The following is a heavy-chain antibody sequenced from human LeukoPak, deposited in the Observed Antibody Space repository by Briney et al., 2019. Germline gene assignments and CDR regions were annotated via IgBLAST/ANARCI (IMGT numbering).Heavy chain of an antibody. D-gene: IGHD3-22*01. CDR3: ARGSYYYDSSGYPSSVYFDY. CDR1: GYTFTVYY. V-gene: IGHV1-2*02. CDR2: INPNSGGT. J-gene: IGHJ4*02. Sequence: GASVTVSFKASGYTFTVYYMHWVRQAPGQGLEWMGWINPNSGGTNYAQKFQGRVTMTRDTSISTAYMELSRLRSDDTAVYYCARGSYYYDSSGYPSSVYFDYWGQGTLVTVSS.